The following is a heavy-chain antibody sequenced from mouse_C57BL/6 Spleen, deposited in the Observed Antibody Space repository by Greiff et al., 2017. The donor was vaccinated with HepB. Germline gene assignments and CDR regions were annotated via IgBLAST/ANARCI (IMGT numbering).Heavy chain of an antibody. CDR1: GYTFTSYW. CDR2: IHPNSGST. D-gene: IGHD1-1*01. V-gene: IGHV1-64*01. J-gene: IGHJ2*01. Sequence: VQLQQPGAELVKPGASVKLSCKASGYTFTSYWMHWVKQRPGQGLEWIGMIHPNSGSTNYNEKFKSKATLTVDKSSSTAYMQLSSLTSEDSAVYYCARKGVYYGSQYYFNYWGQGTTLTVSS. CDR3: ARKGVYYGSQYYFNY.